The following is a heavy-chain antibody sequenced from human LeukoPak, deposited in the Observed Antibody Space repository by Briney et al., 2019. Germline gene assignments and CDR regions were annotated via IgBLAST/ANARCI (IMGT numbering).Heavy chain of an antibody. CDR3: VKNDGWFHLAQ. V-gene: IGHV3-7*03. D-gene: IGHD6-19*01. CDR2: IKNDGSET. CDR1: GFNIRDHW. J-gene: IGHJ4*02. Sequence: GGSLRLSCAVSGFNIRDHWMYWVRQAPGKGLQWVGHIKNDGSETYYLDSLKGRFSVSRDNTNNALYLQMNSLRVEDTAVYYCVKNDGWFHLAQWGQGTLVTVSS.